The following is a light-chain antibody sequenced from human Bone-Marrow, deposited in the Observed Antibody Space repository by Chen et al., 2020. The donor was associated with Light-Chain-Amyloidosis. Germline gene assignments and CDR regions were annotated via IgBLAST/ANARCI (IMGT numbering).Light chain of an antibody. CDR3: SSFTVSATLL. CDR2: EVI. J-gene: IGLJ2*01. Sequence: QSALTQPASVSGSPGQSITISCTGSSSDIGGYNYVSWYQQHPGKAPKLMIYEVIDRPSGVSNRCSGSKSGNTASLTISGLQAEDEATYYCSSFTVSATLLFGGGTTVTVL. CDR1: SSDIGGYNY. V-gene: IGLV2-14*01.